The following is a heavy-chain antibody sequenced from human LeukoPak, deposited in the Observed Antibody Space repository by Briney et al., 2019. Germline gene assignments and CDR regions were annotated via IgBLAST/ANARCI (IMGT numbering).Heavy chain of an antibody. D-gene: IGHD3-9*01. CDR3: AKSLRYFDMYYFDY. CDR1: GFTFDDYA. J-gene: IGHJ4*02. Sequence: PGGSLRLSCAASGFTFDDYAKHWVRQAPGKGLEWVSGISWNSGSIGYADSVKGRFTISRDNAKNSLYLQMNSLRAEDTALYYCAKSLRYFDMYYFDYWGQGTLVTVSS. V-gene: IGHV3-9*01. CDR2: ISWNSGSI.